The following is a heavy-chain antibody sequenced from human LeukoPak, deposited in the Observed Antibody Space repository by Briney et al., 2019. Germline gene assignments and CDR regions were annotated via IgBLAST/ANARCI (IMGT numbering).Heavy chain of an antibody. D-gene: IGHD1-26*01. V-gene: IGHV1-24*01. CDR3: ATAPDSGSY. J-gene: IGHJ4*02. CDR2: FDPEDGET. CDR1: GYTFTGYY. Sequence: ASVKVSCKASGYTFTGYYMHWVRQAPGKGLEWMGGFDPEDGETIYAQKFQGRVTMTEDTSTDTAYMELSSLRSEDTAVYYCATAPDSGSYWGQGTLVTVSS.